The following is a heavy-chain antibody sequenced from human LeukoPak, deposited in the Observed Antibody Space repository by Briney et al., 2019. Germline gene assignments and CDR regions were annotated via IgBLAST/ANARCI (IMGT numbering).Heavy chain of an antibody. CDR2: IDHSGTT. CDR3: ATGRNGVVPAPILGVGPWYNYHYMDV. Sequence: SETLSLTCVVYGGSFSGYYWAWIRQPPGKGLEWIGEIDHSGTTNYNPSLKSRVTMSVDTSKNQFSLMVSSVTAADTAVYYCATGRNGVVPAPILGVGPWYNYHYMDVWGKGTTVTVSS. D-gene: IGHD2-2*02. CDR1: GGSFSGYY. J-gene: IGHJ6*03. V-gene: IGHV4-34*01.